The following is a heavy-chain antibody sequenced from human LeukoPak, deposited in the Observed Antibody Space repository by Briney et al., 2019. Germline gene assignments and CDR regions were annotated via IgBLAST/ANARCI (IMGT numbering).Heavy chain of an antibody. Sequence: SQTLSLTCAISGDSVSSYSAGWNWISQSPSRGLELLGTTYYKAKWYIDYAVSVKSRITINPDTSKNHFSLHLSSVTPEDTAVYYCARGGLVLGSTGWYDYWGQGTLVTVSS. CDR1: GDSVSSYSAG. CDR2: TYYKAKWYI. J-gene: IGHJ4*02. D-gene: IGHD6-19*01. CDR3: ARGGLVLGSTGWYDY. V-gene: IGHV6-1*01.